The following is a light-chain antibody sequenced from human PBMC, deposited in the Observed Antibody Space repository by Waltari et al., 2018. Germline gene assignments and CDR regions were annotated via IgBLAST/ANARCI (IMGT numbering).Light chain of an antibody. CDR2: RNN. J-gene: IGLJ3*02. CDR3: STWDSSLSGWV. Sequence: QAGLTQPPSVSKDLRQTATLTCTGNSNNVGNLGAAWLQQHQGHPPKLLSYRNNARPAGISEIFSASRSGNTASLTITGLQAEDEADYYCSTWDSSLSGWVFGGGTKLTVL. CDR1: SNNVGNLG. V-gene: IGLV10-54*04.